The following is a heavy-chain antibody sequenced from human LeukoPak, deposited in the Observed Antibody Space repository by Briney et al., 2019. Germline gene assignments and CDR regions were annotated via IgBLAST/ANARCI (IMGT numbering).Heavy chain of an antibody. D-gene: IGHD2-15*01. CDR2: ISAYNGNA. J-gene: IGHJ6*02. CDR3: ARENGVVAATPTYYYYYYGMDV. V-gene: IGHV1-18*01. CDR1: GYTFTSYG. Sequence: ASVKVSCKASGYTFTSYGISWVRQAPGQGLEWMGRISAYNGNANYAQKLQGRVTMTTDTSTSTAYMELRSLRSDDTAVYYCARENGVVAATPTYYYYYYGMDVWGQGTTVTVSS.